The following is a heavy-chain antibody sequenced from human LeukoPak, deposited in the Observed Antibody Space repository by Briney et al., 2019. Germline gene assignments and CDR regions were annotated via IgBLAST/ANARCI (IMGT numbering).Heavy chain of an antibody. D-gene: IGHD4-23*01. CDR2: ISSSGSTI. CDR1: GFTFSSYG. CDR3: ARDYGGSSPFDY. V-gene: IGHV3-48*04. J-gene: IGHJ4*02. Sequence: PGGSLRLSCAASGFTFSSYGRSWVRQAPGKGLEGVSYISSSGSTIYYADSVKGRLTISRDNAKNSLYLQMNSLRAEDTAVYYCARDYGGSSPFDYWGQGTLVTVSS.